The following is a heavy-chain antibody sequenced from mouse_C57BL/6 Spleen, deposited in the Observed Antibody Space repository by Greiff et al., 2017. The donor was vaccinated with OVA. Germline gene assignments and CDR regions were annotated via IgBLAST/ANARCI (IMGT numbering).Heavy chain of an antibody. D-gene: IGHD4-1*01. V-gene: IGHV1-81*01. CDR1: GYTFTSYG. J-gene: IGHJ3*01. CDR2: IYPRSGNT. Sequence: VKLVESGAELARPGASVKLSCKASGYTFTSYGISWVKQRTGQGLEWIGEIYPRSGNTYYNEKFKGKATLTADKSSSTAYMELRSLTSEDSAVYFCELGGGFAYWGQGTLVTVSA. CDR3: ELGGGFAY.